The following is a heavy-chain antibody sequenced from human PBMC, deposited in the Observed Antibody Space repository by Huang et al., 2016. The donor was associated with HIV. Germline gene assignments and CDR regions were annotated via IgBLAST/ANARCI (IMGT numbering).Heavy chain of an antibody. CDR2: IMPRDSET. CDR3: ARQVDGFRSHFDF. D-gene: IGHD5-18*01. CDR1: GYGFSRYW. Sequence: EVLLVQSGAELKEPGESLKISCKASGYGFSRYWIGGVRQKPGKGLEWMGSIMPRDSETKYSPSFDGQGTISADKSTRTAYLQWESLKAPDTAIYFCARQVDGFRSHFDFWGQGTLVSVSS. J-gene: IGHJ4*02. V-gene: IGHV5-51*01.